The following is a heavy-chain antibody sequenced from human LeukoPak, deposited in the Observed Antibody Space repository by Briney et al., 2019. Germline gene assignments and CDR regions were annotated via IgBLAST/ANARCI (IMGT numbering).Heavy chain of an antibody. CDR3: AQGFAEDTPGAFDV. Sequence: SQTLSLTCAISGDSVSRNRAAWNWIRQSPSRSLEWLGRTYYRSKWYYDYAVSVKSRMTINPDTSKNQFSLQLNSVTPEDTAVYYCAQGFAEDTPGAFDVWGQGTMVTVSS. D-gene: IGHD5-18*01. CDR1: GDSVSRNRAA. J-gene: IGHJ3*01. V-gene: IGHV6-1*01. CDR2: TYYRSKWYY.